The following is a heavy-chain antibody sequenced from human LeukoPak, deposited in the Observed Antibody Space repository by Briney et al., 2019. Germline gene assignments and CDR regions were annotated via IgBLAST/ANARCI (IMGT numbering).Heavy chain of an antibody. D-gene: IGHD2-8*01. J-gene: IGHJ6*03. Sequence: GGSLRLSCAASGFTFSDYWMHWVRQAPGKGLVWVSRINSDGSITNYADSVKGRFTISRDNAKNSLYLQMNSLRAEDTAVYYCASGRTVYYYYMDVWGKGTTVTVSS. CDR3: ASGRTVYYYYMDV. CDR1: GFTFSDYW. V-gene: IGHV3-74*01. CDR2: INSDGSIT.